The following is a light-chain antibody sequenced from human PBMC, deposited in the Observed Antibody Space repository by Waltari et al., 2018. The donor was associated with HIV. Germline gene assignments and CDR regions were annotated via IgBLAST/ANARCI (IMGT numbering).Light chain of an antibody. V-gene: IGLV2-23*02. CDR3: CSYAGSSTHV. CDR1: SSDVGNYNV. J-gene: IGLJ1*01. Sequence: QSALTQPASVSGSPGQSITISCTGTSSDVGNYNVVSWYQQHPGKAPKLMIYEVSKRPSVVLNRVAGSKSGTTASLTISGLQAEDEADYYCCSYAGSSTHVFGTGTKVTVL. CDR2: EVS.